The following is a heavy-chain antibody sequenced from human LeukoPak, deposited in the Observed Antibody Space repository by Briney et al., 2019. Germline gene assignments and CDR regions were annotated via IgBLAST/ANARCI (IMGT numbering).Heavy chain of an antibody. CDR1: GFTFSSYA. Sequence: GGSLRLSCAASGFTFSSYAMHWVRQAPGKGLEYVSTITSNGGRAFYATSVKGRFTISRDNSKNTLYLQMGSLRAEDMAVYYCARGGVYYDSSGYYAFDIWGQGTMVTVSS. CDR3: ARGGVYYDSSGYYAFDI. V-gene: IGHV3-64*01. J-gene: IGHJ3*02. D-gene: IGHD3-22*01. CDR2: ITSNGGRA.